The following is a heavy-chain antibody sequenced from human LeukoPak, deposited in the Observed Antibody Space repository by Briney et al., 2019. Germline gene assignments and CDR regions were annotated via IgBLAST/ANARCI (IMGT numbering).Heavy chain of an antibody. J-gene: IGHJ6*02. CDR3: ARDLCGDGYNCYGMDV. Sequence: PGRSVRLSCAASGFTFSGYGIHWVRQAPGEGLEWVAVISYDGSNKYYADSVKGRFTISRDNSKNTLYLQMNSLRAEDTAVYYCARDLCGDGYNCYGMDVWGQGTTVPVSS. V-gene: IGHV3-30*03. CDR2: ISYDGSNK. D-gene: IGHD5-12*01. CDR1: GFTFSGYG.